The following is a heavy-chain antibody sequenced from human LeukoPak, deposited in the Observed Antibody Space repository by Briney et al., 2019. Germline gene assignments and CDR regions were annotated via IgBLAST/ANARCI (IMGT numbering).Heavy chain of an antibody. CDR3: ARGSNYHYFDY. D-gene: IGHD4-11*01. CDR2: IYHSGNT. CDR1: GYSISSNHY. J-gene: IGHJ4*02. V-gene: IGHV4-38-2*02. Sequence: PSETLSLTCTVSGYSISSNHYWGWMRPTPGKGLEWIGSIYHSGNTDYNQSLKGRVAISIDTSKNQFSLKLSSVTAADTAVYYCARGSNYHYFDYWGQGTLVTVSS.